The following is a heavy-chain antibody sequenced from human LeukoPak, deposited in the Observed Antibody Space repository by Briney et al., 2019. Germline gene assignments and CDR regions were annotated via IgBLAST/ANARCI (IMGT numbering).Heavy chain of an antibody. CDR2: IYYSGST. V-gene: IGHV4-59*01. CDR1: GGSISSYY. Sequence: TSETLSLTCTVSGGSISSYYWSWIRQPPGKGLEWIGYIYYSGSTNYNPSLKSRVTISVDTSKDQFSLKLSSVTAADTAVYYCAPGRYYFDYWGQGTLVTVSS. CDR3: APGRYYFDY. J-gene: IGHJ4*02.